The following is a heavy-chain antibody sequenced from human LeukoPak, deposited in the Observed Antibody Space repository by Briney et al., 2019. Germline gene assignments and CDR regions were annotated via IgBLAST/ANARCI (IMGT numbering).Heavy chain of an antibody. CDR1: GFTLSRHW. V-gene: IGHV3-7*03. CDR2: IRQDGNDI. Sequence: PGGSLRLSCAASGFTLSRHWMSWVRQAPGKGLEWVASIRQDGNDINYVESVKGRFIISRDNAKNSLYLQMNSLRAEDTALYHCARGIEYSSSSWRYSIFDPWGQGTLVTVSS. J-gene: IGHJ5*02. CDR3: ARGIEYSSSSWRYSIFDP. D-gene: IGHD6-6*01.